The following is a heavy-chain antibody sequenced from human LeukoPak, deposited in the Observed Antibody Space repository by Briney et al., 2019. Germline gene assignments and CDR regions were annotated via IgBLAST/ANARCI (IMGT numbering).Heavy chain of an antibody. D-gene: IGHD6-19*01. CDR1: GFTFSSYG. V-gene: IGHV3-30*18. CDR3: AKGTQAQWLVPVGFDY. J-gene: IGHJ4*02. Sequence: GGSLSLSCAASGFTFSSYGMHWVRQAPGKGLEWVAVISYDGSNKYYADSVKGRFTISRDNSKNTLYLQMNSLRAEDTAVYYCAKGTQAQWLVPVGFDYWGQGTLVTVSS. CDR2: ISYDGSNK.